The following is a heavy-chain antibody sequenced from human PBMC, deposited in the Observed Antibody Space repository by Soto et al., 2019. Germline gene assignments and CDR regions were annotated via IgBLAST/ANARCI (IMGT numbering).Heavy chain of an antibody. D-gene: IGHD1-1*01. V-gene: IGHV3-33*01. J-gene: IGHJ6*02. CDR1: GFTFSSYG. CDR3: ARDSSPSNWNGGGYYYYYGMDV. CDR2: IRYDGSNK. Sequence: GGSLRLSCAASGFTFSSYGMHWVRQAPGKGLEWVAVIRYDGSNKYYADSVKGRFTISRDNSKNTLYLQMNSLRAEDTAVYYCARDSSPSNWNGGGYYYYYGMDVWGQGTTVTVSS.